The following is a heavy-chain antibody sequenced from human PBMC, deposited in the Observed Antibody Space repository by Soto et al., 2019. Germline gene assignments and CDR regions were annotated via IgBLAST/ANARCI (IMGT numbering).Heavy chain of an antibody. Sequence: SETLSLTCTVSGVSIITSNYYWGWIRQPPGKGLEWIGSIYFSGSTYYNPSLKSRVTISVDTSKNQFSLKLTSVTAADTAVYYCARGKVDAGIVDPYYFDYWGQGTLVTVSS. CDR2: IYFSGST. CDR1: GVSIITSNYY. CDR3: ARGKVDAGIVDPYYFDY. V-gene: IGHV4-39*07. J-gene: IGHJ4*02. D-gene: IGHD5-18*01.